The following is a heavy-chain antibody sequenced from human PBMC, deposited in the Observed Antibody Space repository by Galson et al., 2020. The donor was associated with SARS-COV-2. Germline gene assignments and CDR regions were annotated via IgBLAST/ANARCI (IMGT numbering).Heavy chain of an antibody. V-gene: IGHV3-43*02. CDR2: VTGEGGGT. CDR1: GFIFDGSA. Sequence: GQSLKISCAASGFIFDGSAMHWVRQAPGKGLEWVSLVTGEGGGTYYADSVKGRFTISRDNNKNFLYLEMKSLRIEDTALYFCAKDRYQLPGGYFQHWGQVTLVIVSS. J-gene: IGHJ1*01. D-gene: IGHD2-2*01. CDR3: AKDRYQLPGGYFQH.